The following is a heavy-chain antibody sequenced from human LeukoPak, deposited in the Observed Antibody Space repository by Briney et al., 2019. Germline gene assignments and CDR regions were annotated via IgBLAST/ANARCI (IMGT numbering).Heavy chain of an antibody. CDR1: GGSFSGYY. J-gene: IGHJ5*02. CDR3: ARFPRITMVRGEYWFDP. CDR2: INHSGST. D-gene: IGHD3-10*01. Sequence: SETLSLTCAVYGGSFSGYYWSWIRQPPGKGLEWTGEINHSGSTNYNPSLKSRVTISVDTSKNQFSLKLSSVTAADTAVYYCARFPRITMVRGEYWFDPWGQGTLVTVSS. V-gene: IGHV4-34*01.